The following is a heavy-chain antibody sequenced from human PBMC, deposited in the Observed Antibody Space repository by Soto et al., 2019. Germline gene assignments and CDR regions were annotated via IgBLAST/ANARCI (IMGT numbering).Heavy chain of an antibody. CDR2: ISSSSSYI. CDR1: GLNISSYS. V-gene: IGHV3-21*01. CDR3: ARVLVANDAFDI. D-gene: IGHD5-12*01. J-gene: IGHJ3*02. Sequence: GLPMRLSSAASGLNISSYSMNWISKAPGKGLEWVSSISSSSSYIYYADSVKGRFTISRDNAKNSLYLQMNSLRAEDTAVYYCARVLVANDAFDIWGQGTMVTVSS.